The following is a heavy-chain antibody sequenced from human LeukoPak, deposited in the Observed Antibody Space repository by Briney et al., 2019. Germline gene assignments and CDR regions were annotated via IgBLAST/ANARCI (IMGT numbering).Heavy chain of an antibody. Sequence: GRSLRLSCAASGFTFDDYAMHWVHQDPGKGLVWVSYISSDGSVTKYADSVKGRFTISRDNAVNTLYLQMNSLRVEDTAVYYCVRGSLRLPRSTPDYWGQGTLVTVSS. CDR1: GFTFDDYA. CDR3: VRGSLRLPRSTPDY. D-gene: IGHD2-21*02. CDR2: ISSDGSVT. J-gene: IGHJ4*02. V-gene: IGHV3-74*03.